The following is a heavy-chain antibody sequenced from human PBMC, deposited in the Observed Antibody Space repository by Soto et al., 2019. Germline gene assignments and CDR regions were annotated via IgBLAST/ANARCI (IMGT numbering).Heavy chain of an antibody. V-gene: IGHV3-21*01. CDR3: ARAPIPRPYYFDS. Sequence: PGGSLRLSCAASGFTFSSYSMTWVRKTPGKGLEWVASINQDSSDIYYVDSVKGRFTISRDNAKSSLYLQMNSLRAEDTAVYYCARAPIPRPYYFDSWGQGTLVTVSS. J-gene: IGHJ4*02. CDR2: INQDSSDI. CDR1: GFTFSSYS. D-gene: IGHD2-21*01.